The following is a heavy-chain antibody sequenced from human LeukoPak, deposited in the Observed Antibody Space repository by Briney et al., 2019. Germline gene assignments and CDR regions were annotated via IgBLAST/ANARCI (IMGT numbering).Heavy chain of an antibody. D-gene: IGHD6-6*01. CDR3: ARGKIAARPRTVNWFDP. Sequence: PSQTLSLTCTVSGGSISSGSYYWSWIRQPAGKGLEWIGRIYTSGSTNYNPSLKSRVTISVDTSKNQFSLKLSSVTAADTAVYYCARGKIAARPRTVNWFDPWGQGTLVTVSS. J-gene: IGHJ5*02. CDR2: IYTSGST. V-gene: IGHV4-61*02. CDR1: GGSISSGSYY.